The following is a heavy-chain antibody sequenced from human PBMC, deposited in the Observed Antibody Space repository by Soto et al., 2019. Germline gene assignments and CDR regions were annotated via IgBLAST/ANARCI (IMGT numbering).Heavy chain of an antibody. V-gene: IGHV1-8*01. D-gene: IGHD3-10*01. CDR3: ARMASSGSLNWFDP. J-gene: IGHJ5*02. CDR2: MNPGSGNT. CDR1: GYTFTNYE. Sequence: GXSVKVSCKASGYTFTNYEINWVRQATVQGLEWMGWMNPGSGNTGYAHKFQGRVTMTRNISISTAYMELSRLGSDDTAIYYCARMASSGSLNWFDPWGQGTLVTVSS.